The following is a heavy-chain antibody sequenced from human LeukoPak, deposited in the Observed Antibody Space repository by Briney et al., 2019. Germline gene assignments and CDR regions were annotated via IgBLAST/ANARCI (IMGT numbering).Heavy chain of an antibody. CDR3: ARPRRDYGDYVGAFDI. CDR2: IYSGGST. D-gene: IGHD4-17*01. Sequence: GGSLRLSCAASGFTVSSNYTSWVRQAPGKGLEWVSVIYSGGSTYYADSVKGRFTISRDNSKNTLYLQMNSLRAEDTAVYYCARPRRDYGDYVGAFDIWGQGTMVTVSS. V-gene: IGHV3-53*01. J-gene: IGHJ3*02. CDR1: GFTVSSNY.